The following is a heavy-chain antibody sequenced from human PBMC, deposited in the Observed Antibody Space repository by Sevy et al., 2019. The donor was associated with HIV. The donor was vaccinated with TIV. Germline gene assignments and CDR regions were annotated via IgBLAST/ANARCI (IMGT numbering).Heavy chain of an antibody. CDR2: ISGSGGST. Sequence: GGSLRLSCAASGFTFSSYAMSWVRQAPGKGLEWVSAISGSGGSTYYADSVKGRFTISRDNSKNTLYLQMNILRAEDTAVYYCAKDQDTAMVYGDYAYWGQGTLVTVSS. CDR1: GFTFSSYA. V-gene: IGHV3-23*01. D-gene: IGHD5-18*01. CDR3: AKDQDTAMVYGDYAY. J-gene: IGHJ4*02.